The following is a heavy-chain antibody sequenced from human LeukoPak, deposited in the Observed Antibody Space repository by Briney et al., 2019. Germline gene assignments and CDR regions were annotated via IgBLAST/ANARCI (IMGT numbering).Heavy chain of an antibody. CDR1: GFTFSSYA. D-gene: IGHD6-13*01. J-gene: IGHJ4*02. CDR3: AKAMDSSNWLPDY. CDR2: ISGSGGST. V-gene: IGHV3-23*01. Sequence: PGGSLRLSCAAPGFTFSSYAMSWVRQAPGKGLEWVSAISGSGGSTYYADSVKGRFTISRDNSKNTLYLQMNSLRAEDTAVYYCAKAMDSSNWLPDYWGLGTLVTVSS.